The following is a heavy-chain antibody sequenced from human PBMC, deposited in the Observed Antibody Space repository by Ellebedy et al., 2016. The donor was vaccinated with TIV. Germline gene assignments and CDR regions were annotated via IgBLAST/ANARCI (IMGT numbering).Heavy chain of an antibody. V-gene: IGHV1-46*01. J-gene: IGHJ4*02. CDR3: AREGQDVAVAGKRFDW. CDR2: INPHDGSV. CDR1: ADTFTSHY. Sequence: AASVKVSCKASADTFTSHYMHWVRQAPGQGLEWMGLINPHDGSVDYAQKFQGRITVTRDTSTSTVYMELISLRSEDSALYYCAREGQDVAVAGKRFDWWGPGTLVTVSS. D-gene: IGHD6-19*01.